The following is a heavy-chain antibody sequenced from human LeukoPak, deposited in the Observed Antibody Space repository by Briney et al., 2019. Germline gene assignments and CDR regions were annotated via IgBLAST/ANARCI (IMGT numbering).Heavy chain of an antibody. V-gene: IGHV3-11*01. D-gene: IGHD6-19*01. J-gene: IGHJ4*02. Sequence: KPGGSLRLSCAVSGFTFSDYYMSWIRQAPGKGLEWVSYISSGGSTISHADSVKGRFTISRDNAENSLYLQMNSLRAEDTAVYYCAKDIRSSGWSKYSDYWGQGTLVTVSS. CDR1: GFTFSDYY. CDR2: ISSGGSTI. CDR3: AKDIRSSGWSKYSDY.